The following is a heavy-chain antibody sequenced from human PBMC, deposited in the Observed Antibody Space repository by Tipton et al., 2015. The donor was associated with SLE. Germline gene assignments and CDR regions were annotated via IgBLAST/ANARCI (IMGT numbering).Heavy chain of an antibody. CDR1: GGSFSGYY. J-gene: IGHJ5*02. D-gene: IGHD2-21*01. Sequence: TLSLTCAVYGGSFSGYYWSWIRQPPGKGLEWIGEINHSGSTNYNPSLKSRVTISVDTSKNQFSLKLSSVTAADTAVYYCARQNPYSDLFDPWGQGTLVTVSS. CDR2: INHSGST. V-gene: IGHV4-34*01. CDR3: ARQNPYSDLFDP.